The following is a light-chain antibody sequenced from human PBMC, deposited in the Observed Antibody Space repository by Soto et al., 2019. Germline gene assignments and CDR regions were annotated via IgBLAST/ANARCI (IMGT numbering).Light chain of an antibody. CDR2: AAS. Sequence: GERVSITCRASQSISSYLNWYQQRPGKAPKLLIYAASTLESGVPSRFSGRGSGTEFTLTISSLQPDDFATYYCQQYNSYWTFGQGTKVDIK. V-gene: IGKV1-5*01. J-gene: IGKJ1*01. CDR3: QQYNSYWT. CDR1: QSISSY.